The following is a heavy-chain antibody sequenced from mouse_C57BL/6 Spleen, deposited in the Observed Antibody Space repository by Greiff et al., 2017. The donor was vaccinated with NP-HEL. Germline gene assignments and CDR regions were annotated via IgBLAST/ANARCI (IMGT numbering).Heavy chain of an antibody. J-gene: IGHJ4*01. D-gene: IGHD2-4*01. CDR1: GFNIKDYY. CDR2: IDPEDGDT. CDR3: TRGGYDYDWPYAMDY. V-gene: IGHV14-1*01. Sequence: VQLQQSGAELVRPGASVKLSCTASGFNIKDYYMHWVKQRPEQGLEWIGRIDPEDGDTEYAPKFQGKATMTADTSSNTAYLQLSSLTSEDAAVYYYTRGGYDYDWPYAMDYWGQGTSVTVSS.